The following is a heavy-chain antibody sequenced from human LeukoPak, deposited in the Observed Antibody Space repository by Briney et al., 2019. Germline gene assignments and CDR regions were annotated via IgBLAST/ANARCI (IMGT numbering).Heavy chain of an antibody. CDR3: ARDGEVMVYYFDY. Sequence: GGSLRLSCAASGFTFSSYWMNWARQAPGKGLEWVASINHNGNVNYYVDSVKGRFTISRDNAKNSLYLQMSNLRAEDTAVYYCARDGEVMVYYFDYWGQGTLVTVSS. CDR2: INHNGNVN. CDR1: GFTFSSYW. V-gene: IGHV3-7*01. J-gene: IGHJ4*02. D-gene: IGHD2-8*01.